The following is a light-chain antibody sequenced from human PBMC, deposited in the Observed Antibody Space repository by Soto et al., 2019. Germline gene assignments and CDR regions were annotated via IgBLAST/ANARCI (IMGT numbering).Light chain of an antibody. CDR3: QQYETFSGT. CDR2: GAS. Sequence: DIQMTQSPSSVSASIGDRVTISCRASRGISNWLVWYQQKPGRAPKLLIYGASSLQIGVPSRFSGSGSGTDFTLTISGLQSDDFATYYCQQYETFSGTFGPGTKVEI. V-gene: IGKV1D-12*01. CDR1: RGISNW. J-gene: IGKJ1*01.